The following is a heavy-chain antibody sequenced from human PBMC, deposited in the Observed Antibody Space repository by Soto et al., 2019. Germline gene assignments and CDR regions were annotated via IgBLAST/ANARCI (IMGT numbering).Heavy chain of an antibody. CDR1: GFTVSSNY. CDR2: IYSRGST. J-gene: IGHJ3*02. CDR3: ARHYCSGGSCYSVSAFDI. D-gene: IGHD2-15*01. Sequence: EVQLVESGGGLVQPGGSLRLSCAASGFTVSSNYMSWVRQAPGKGLEWVSVIYSRGSTYSADSAKGRFTISRHNSKNTLYLHMNSLRAEDTAVYYCARHYCSGGSCYSVSAFDIWGQGTMVTVSS. V-gene: IGHV3-53*04.